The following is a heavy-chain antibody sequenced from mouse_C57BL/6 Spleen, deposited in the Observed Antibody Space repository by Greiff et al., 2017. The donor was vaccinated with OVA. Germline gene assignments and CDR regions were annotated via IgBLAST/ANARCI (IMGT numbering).Heavy chain of an antibody. Sequence: QVQLQQPGAELVMPGASVKLSCKASGYTFTSYWMHWVKQRPGQGLEWIGEIDPSDSYTNYNQKFKGKSTLTVDKSSSTAYMQLSSLTSEDSAVYYCARRNYGSSDFWYFDVWGTGTTVTVSS. D-gene: IGHD1-1*01. V-gene: IGHV1-69*01. J-gene: IGHJ1*03. CDR2: IDPSDSYT. CDR3: ARRNYGSSDFWYFDV. CDR1: GYTFTSYW.